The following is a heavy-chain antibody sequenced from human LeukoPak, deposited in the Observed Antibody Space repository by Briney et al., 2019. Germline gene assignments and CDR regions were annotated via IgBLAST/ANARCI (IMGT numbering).Heavy chain of an antibody. J-gene: IGHJ4*02. CDR2: ITGSGGNT. CDR3: AKWGDYDVLTGYYVSDY. D-gene: IGHD3-9*01. CDR1: GFTFSNYA. Sequence: PSGASLRLSCAASGFTFSNYAMSWVRQAPGKGLEWVSAITGSGGNTYYADSVKGRFTISGDNSKNTVFLQMNSLRAEDTAVYYCAKWGDYDVLTGYYVSDYWGQGTLVTVSS. V-gene: IGHV3-23*01.